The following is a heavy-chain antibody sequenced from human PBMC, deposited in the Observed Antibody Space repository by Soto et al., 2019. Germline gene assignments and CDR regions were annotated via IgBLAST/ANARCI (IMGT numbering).Heavy chain of an antibody. CDR3: AKDLRSFGSGSFVDY. Sequence: PGGSLRLSCAASGFTFSSYGMHWVRQAPGKGLEWVAVISFDGGNKYYADSVKGRFTISRDNSKKTLYLQMNSLRAEDTAVYYCAKDLRSFGSGSFVDYWGQGTLVTVSS. CDR2: ISFDGGNK. D-gene: IGHD3-10*01. CDR1: GFTFSSYG. V-gene: IGHV3-30*18. J-gene: IGHJ4*02.